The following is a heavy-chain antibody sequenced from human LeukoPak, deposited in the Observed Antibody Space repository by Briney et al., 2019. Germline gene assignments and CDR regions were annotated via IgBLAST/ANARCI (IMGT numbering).Heavy chain of an antibody. D-gene: IGHD3-22*01. J-gene: IGHJ4*02. CDR2: ISYDGSNK. Sequence: GGSLRLSCAASGFTFSSYAMHWVRQAPGKRLEWVAVISYDGSNKYYADSVKGRFTISRDNSKNTLYLQMNSLRAADTAVYYCAKDPTHYRVWDDYDSTVLSYWGQGTLVTVSS. CDR3: AKDPTHYRVWDDYDSTVLSY. CDR1: GFTFSSYA. V-gene: IGHV3-30*04.